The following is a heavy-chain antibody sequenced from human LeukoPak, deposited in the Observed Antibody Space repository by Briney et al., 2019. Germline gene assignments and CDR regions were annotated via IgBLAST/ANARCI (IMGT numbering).Heavy chain of an antibody. D-gene: IGHD3-16*02. J-gene: IGHJ4*02. CDR1: GYTFTSYG. V-gene: IGHV1-18*01. Sequence: ASVKVSCTASGYTFTSYGISWVRQAPGQGLEWMGWISAYNGNTNYAQKLQGRVTMTTDTSTSTAYMELRSLRSDDTAVYYCARDSSYPYYFDYWGQGTLVTVSS. CDR3: ARDSSYPYYFDY. CDR2: ISAYNGNT.